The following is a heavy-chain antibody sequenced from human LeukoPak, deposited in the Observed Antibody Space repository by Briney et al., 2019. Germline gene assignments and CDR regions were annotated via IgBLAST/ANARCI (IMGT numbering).Heavy chain of an antibody. D-gene: IGHD5-18*01. CDR3: AKDRCWIQLWHIDY. CDR2: MSGNGGTT. J-gene: IGHJ4*02. Sequence: PGGSLRLSCAASGFTFSSYAMSWVRQAPGKGLEWVSGMSGNGGTTYYADSVKGRFTVSRDNSKNTLYLQMNSLRAEDTAVYYCAKDRCWIQLWHIDYWGQGTLVTVSS. CDR1: GFTFSSYA. V-gene: IGHV3-23*01.